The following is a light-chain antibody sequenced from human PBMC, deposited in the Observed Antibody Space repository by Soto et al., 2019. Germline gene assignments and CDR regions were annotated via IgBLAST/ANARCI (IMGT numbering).Light chain of an antibody. CDR2: DAS. CDR3: HQRVNWPPGT. V-gene: IGKV3-11*01. Sequence: EIVLTQSPATLSLSPGERATLSCRASQSVSRYLAWYQQKPGQAPRLLISDASNRATGIPARFSGSGSGTDFTLNISSLEPEDFAVYYCHQRVNWPPGTFGPGTKVDIK. CDR1: QSVSRY. J-gene: IGKJ3*01.